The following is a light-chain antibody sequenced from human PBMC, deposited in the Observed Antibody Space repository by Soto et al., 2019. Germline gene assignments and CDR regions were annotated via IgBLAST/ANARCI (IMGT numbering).Light chain of an antibody. CDR1: QSVSSN. CDR3: QRYSNWPPWT. J-gene: IGKJ1*01. CDR2: GAS. V-gene: IGKV3-15*01. Sequence: EIVMTQSPATLSVSPGERATLSCRASQSVSSNLAWYQQKPGQAPRLLIYGASTRATGIPARFSGSRSGTEVTLTIRTLESEDFSVYYCQRYSNWPPWTCGQGTKVEIK.